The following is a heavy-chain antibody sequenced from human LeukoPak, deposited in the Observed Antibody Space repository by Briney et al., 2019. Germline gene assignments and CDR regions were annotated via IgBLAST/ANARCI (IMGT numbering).Heavy chain of an antibody. CDR2: ISGSGGST. D-gene: IGHD2-15*01. V-gene: IGHV3-23*01. CDR3: AKEKPATGLPRGPFDY. J-gene: IGHJ4*02. CDR1: GFTFSNYA. Sequence: GGSLRLSCAASGFTFSNYAVSWVRQAPGKGLEWVSAISGSGGSTYYADSVKGRFTISRDNSKNTLYLQMNSLRAEDTALYYCAKEKPATGLPRGPFDYWGQGTLVTVSS.